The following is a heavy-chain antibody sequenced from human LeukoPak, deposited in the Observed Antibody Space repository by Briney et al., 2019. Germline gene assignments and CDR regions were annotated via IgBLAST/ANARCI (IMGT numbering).Heavy chain of an antibody. Sequence: GGSLRLSCAASGFTFSSYGMHWVRQAPGKGLEWVAVISYDGSNKYYADSVKGRFTISRDNSKNTLYLQMNSLRAEDTAVYYCARDDSSGYSEAWGQGTLVTVSS. CDR2: ISYDGSNK. J-gene: IGHJ4*02. V-gene: IGHV3-30*03. CDR1: GFTFSSYG. D-gene: IGHD3-22*01. CDR3: ARDDSSGYSEA.